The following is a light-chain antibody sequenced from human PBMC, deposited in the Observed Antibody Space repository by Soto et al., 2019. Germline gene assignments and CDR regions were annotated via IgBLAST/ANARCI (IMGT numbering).Light chain of an antibody. J-gene: IGLJ2*01. CDR3: GTWDSSLSAVV. CDR1: SSNIGSNY. V-gene: IGLV1-51*02. CDR2: ENY. Sequence: QSVLTQPPSVSAAPGQKVTISCSGSSSNIGSNYVSWYKQLPGTAPKLLIYENYKRPSGIPDRFSASKSGTSASLGITGLQTGDEADYYCGTWDSSLSAVVFGGGTQLTVL.